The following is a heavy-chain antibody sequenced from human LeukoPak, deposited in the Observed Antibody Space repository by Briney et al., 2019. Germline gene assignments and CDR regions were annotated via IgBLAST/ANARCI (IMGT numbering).Heavy chain of an antibody. D-gene: IGHD3-22*01. CDR3: ARGRKDYYDSSRYFDY. CDR2: INHSENT. J-gene: IGHJ4*02. Sequence: SETLSLTCAVYGGPFSGYYWSWIRQPPGKGLEWIGEINHSENTNYTPSLKSRVTISVDTSKNQFSLKLSSVTAADTAVYYCARGRKDYYDSSRYFDYWGQGTLVTVSS. V-gene: IGHV4-34*01. CDR1: GGPFSGYY.